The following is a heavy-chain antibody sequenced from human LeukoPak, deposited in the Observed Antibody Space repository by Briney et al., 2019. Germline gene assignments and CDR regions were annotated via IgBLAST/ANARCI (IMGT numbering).Heavy chain of an antibody. D-gene: IGHD1-26*01. V-gene: IGHV4-59*04. Sequence: PSETLSLTCTVSGGSISSYYWSWIRQPPGKGLEWIGYIHHSGNTYYNVSLKSRVTMSVDTSKNQFSLKLSSLTAADTALYYCARVGSYSFDYWGQGTLVTVSS. CDR3: ARVGSYSFDY. CDR1: GGSISSYY. CDR2: IHHSGNT. J-gene: IGHJ4*02.